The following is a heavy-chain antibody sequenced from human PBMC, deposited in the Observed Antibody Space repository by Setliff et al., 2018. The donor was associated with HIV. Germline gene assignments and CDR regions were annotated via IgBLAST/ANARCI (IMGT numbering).Heavy chain of an antibody. CDR2: ISSGGGYI. V-gene: IGHV3-21*01. D-gene: IGHD3-16*02. Sequence: GGSLRLSCAASGFTFTIYSMNWVRQAPGKGLEWVSSISSGGGYIYYADSVKGRFTISRDSTKNSLYLQMNSLRAEDTAVYYCARDSGPYHDYVWGTYRPICFQHWGQGTLVTVSS. CDR3: ARDSGPYHDYVWGTYRPICFQH. CDR1: GFTFTIYS. J-gene: IGHJ1*01.